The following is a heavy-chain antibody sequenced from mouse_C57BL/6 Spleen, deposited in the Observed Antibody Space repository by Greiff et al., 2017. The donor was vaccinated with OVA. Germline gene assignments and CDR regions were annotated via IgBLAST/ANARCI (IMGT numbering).Heavy chain of an antibody. D-gene: IGHD1-1*01. Sequence: VQLQQSGAELVRPGASVTLSCKASGYTFTDYEMHWVKQTPVHGLEWIGAIDPETGGTAYNQKFKGKAILTADKSSSTAYMELRSLTSEDSAVYYCTRGSYGSSYPFYAMDYWGQGTSVTVSS. CDR3: TRGSYGSSYPFYAMDY. V-gene: IGHV1-15*01. CDR1: GYTFTDYE. CDR2: IDPETGGT. J-gene: IGHJ4*01.